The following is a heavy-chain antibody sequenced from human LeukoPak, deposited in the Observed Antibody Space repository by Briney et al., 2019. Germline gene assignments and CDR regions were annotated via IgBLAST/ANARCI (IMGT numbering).Heavy chain of an antibody. CDR2: ISGSGGST. Sequence: GGSLRLSCAASGFTFSSYAMSWVRRAPGKGLEWVSAISGSGGSTYYADSVKGRFTISRDNSKNTLYLQMNSLRAEDTAVYYCAKILNRYCSGGSCYSAFAFDIWGQGTMVTVSS. CDR3: AKILNRYCSGGSCYSAFAFDI. CDR1: GFTFSSYA. J-gene: IGHJ3*02. D-gene: IGHD2-15*01. V-gene: IGHV3-23*01.